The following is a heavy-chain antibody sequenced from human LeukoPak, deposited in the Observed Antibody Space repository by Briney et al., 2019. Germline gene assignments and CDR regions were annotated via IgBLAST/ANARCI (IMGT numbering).Heavy chain of an antibody. V-gene: IGHV4-39*07. J-gene: IGHJ5*02. CDR2: IYYSGST. CDR3: ARAVVPAAILGFDP. CDR1: GGSISSSSYY. Sequence: SETLSLTCTVSGGSISSSSYYWGWIRQPPGKGLEWIGSIYYSGSTYYNPSLKSRVTISVDTSKNQFSLKLSSVTAADTAVYYCARAVVPAAILGFDPWGQGTLVTVPS. D-gene: IGHD2-2*02.